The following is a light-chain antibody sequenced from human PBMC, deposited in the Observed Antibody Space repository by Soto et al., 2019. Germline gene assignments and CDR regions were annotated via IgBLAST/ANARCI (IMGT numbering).Light chain of an antibody. CDR3: ETWVSNTDV. CDR1: SGHSTYI. V-gene: IGLV4-60*02. CDR2: LEGSGSY. Sequence: QPVLTQSSSASASLGSSVKLTCTLSSGHSTYIIAWHQQQPGKAPRYLMKLEGSGSYNKGSGVPDRFSGSSSGADRYLTISKLQFEDEADYYCETWVSNTDVVGTGTKLTVL. J-gene: IGLJ1*01.